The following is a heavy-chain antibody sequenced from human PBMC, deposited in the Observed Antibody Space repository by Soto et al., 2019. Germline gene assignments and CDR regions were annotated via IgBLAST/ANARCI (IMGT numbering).Heavy chain of an antibody. J-gene: IGHJ5*02. CDR1: GYTFTDFY. CDR2: VNPKTGVT. V-gene: IGHV1-2*02. CDR3: STLRSAX. Sequence: ASLNVSCNASGYTFTDFYMHWVRRAPGQGLEWRGWVNPKTGVTRYSQKFQDRVTMTRDTSINSAYLELSRLTSNDTAVYYCSTLRSAXLGQGTLGTVSX.